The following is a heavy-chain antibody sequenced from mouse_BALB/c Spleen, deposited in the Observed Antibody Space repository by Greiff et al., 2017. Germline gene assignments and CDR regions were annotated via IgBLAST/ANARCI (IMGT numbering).Heavy chain of an antibody. V-gene: IGHV3-6*02. J-gene: IGHJ4*01. CDR3: ARLLRFYAMDY. Sequence: VQLQQSGPGLVKPSQSLSLTCSVTGYSITSGYYWNWIRQFPGNKLEWMGYISYDGSNNYNPSLKNRISITRDTSKNQFFLKLNSVTTEDTATYYCARLLRFYAMDYWGQGTSVIVSA. CDR1: GYSITSGYY. CDR2: ISYDGSN. D-gene: IGHD1-1*01.